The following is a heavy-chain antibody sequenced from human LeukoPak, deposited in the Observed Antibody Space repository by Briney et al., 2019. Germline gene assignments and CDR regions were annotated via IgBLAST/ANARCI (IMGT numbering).Heavy chain of an antibody. CDR1: GFTFSSYW. Sequence: GGSLRLSCAASGFTFSSYWMSWVRQASGKGLEWVANIKQDGSEKYYVDSVKGRFTISRDNAKNSLYLQMNSLRAEDTAVYYCARDVFIGGYSYGYGGFDYWGQGTLVTVSS. CDR3: ARDVFIGGYSYGYGGFDY. CDR2: IKQDGSEK. D-gene: IGHD5-18*01. V-gene: IGHV3-7*01. J-gene: IGHJ4*02.